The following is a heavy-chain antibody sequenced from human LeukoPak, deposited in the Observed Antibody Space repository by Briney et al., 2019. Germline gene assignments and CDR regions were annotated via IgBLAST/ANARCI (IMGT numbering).Heavy chain of an antibody. CDR2: FNSDASST. V-gene: IGHV3-74*01. Sequence: GGSLRLSCAASGFTFSIYSMNWVRQAPGKGLVWVSLFNSDASSTSYADSVKGRFTISRDNAKNTLYLQMNSLRAEDTAVYYCVRGVYYFDYWGRGTLVTVSS. CDR1: GFTFSIYS. D-gene: IGHD6-6*01. CDR3: VRGVYYFDY. J-gene: IGHJ4*02.